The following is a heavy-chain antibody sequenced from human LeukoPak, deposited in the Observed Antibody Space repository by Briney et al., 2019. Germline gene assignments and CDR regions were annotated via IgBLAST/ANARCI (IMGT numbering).Heavy chain of an antibody. CDR2: ISSSSSSI. J-gene: IGHJ4*02. CDR1: GFTFSSYS. CDR3: ARDGYSFGHDFDY. Sequence: PGGSLRLSCAASGFTFSSYSINWVRQAPGKGLEWVSSISSSSSSIYYADSVKGRFTISRDNAKNTLYLQMNSLRAEDTAVYYCARDGYSFGHDFDYWGQGTLVTVSS. V-gene: IGHV3-21*01. D-gene: IGHD5-18*01.